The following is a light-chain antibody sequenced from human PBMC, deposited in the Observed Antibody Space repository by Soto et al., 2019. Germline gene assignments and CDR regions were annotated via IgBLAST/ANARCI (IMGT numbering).Light chain of an antibody. V-gene: IGLV2-14*01. CDR2: EVS. Sequence: QSALTQPASVSGSPGQSITISCTGTSSDVGVYNYVSWYQQHPGKAPKLMIYEVSDRPSGVSNRFSGSESGNTASLTISGLQAEDEADYYCSSYTSSGTYVFGTGTKVTVL. CDR1: SSDVGVYNY. CDR3: SSYTSSGTYV. J-gene: IGLJ1*01.